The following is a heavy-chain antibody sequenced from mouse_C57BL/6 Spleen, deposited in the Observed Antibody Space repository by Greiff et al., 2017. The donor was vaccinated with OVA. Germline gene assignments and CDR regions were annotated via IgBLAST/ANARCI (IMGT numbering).Heavy chain of an antibody. CDR2: IYPRSGNT. J-gene: IGHJ4*01. CDR3: ARRWVYDGYYNYAMDY. CDR1: GYTFPSYG. Sequence: QVQLKQSGAELARPGASVKLSCKASGYTFPSYGISWVKQRTGQGLEWIGEIYPRSGNTYYNEKFKGKATLTADKSSSTAYMELRSLTSEDSAVYFCARRWVYDGYYNYAMDYWGQGTSVTVSS. V-gene: IGHV1-81*01. D-gene: IGHD2-3*01.